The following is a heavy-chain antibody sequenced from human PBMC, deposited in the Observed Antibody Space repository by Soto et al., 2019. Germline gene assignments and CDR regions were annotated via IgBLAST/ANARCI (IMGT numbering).Heavy chain of an antibody. D-gene: IGHD6-19*01. J-gene: IGHJ5*02. Sequence: QIQLVQSGAEVKKPGASVKVSCKASGYTFTSYGISWVRQAPGQGLEWMGWISGYDGNTNYAQKLQGRVSMTTDTSTSTAYMEVRSLRSDDTAVYYCARDNSLDQRLVLNWFDPWGQGTLVTVSS. CDR1: GYTFTSYG. CDR2: ISGYDGNT. CDR3: ARDNSLDQRLVLNWFDP. V-gene: IGHV1-18*01.